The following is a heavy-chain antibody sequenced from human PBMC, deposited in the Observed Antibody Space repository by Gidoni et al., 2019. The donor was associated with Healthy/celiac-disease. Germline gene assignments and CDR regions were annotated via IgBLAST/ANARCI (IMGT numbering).Heavy chain of an antibody. V-gene: IGHV3-30-3*01. Sequence: QVQLVESGGGVVQPGRSLRLSCAASGFTFSSSAMHWVRQAPGKGLEWVAVISYDGSNKYYADSVKGRFTISRDNSKNTLYLQMNSLRAEDTAVYYCARDERSDGSGWYGDYWGQGTLVTVSS. CDR3: ARDERSDGSGWYGDY. CDR2: ISYDGSNK. D-gene: IGHD6-19*01. J-gene: IGHJ4*02. CDR1: GFTFSSSA.